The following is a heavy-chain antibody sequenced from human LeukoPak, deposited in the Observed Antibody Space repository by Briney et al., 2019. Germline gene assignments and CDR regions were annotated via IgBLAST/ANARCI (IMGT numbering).Heavy chain of an antibody. J-gene: IGHJ4*02. D-gene: IGHD3-10*02. CDR3: PSDRNPGRTMLGY. Sequence: GGSLRLSCAASGFTFSSYGMHWVRQAPGQGLEGVAVIWYDGSNKYYADSVKGRFTISRDNSKNTLYLQMNSLRAEDTDVYYLPSDRNPGRTMLGYWGQEPMVTVPS. CDR1: GFTFSSYG. V-gene: IGHV3-33*01. CDR2: IWYDGSNK.